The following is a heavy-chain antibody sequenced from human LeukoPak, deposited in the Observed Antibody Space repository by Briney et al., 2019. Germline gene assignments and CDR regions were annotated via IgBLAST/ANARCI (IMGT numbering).Heavy chain of an antibody. V-gene: IGHV4-59*08. CDR2: IFYSGST. CDR3: ATQRGSSIAASGD. Sequence: SETLSLTCTVSRDSISNYYWNWIRQPPGKGLEWIGFIFYSGSTNSNPSLKSRVTISVDTSKNQFSLKLSSVTAADTAVYYCATQRGSSIAASGDWGQGTLVTVSS. D-gene: IGHD6-13*01. CDR1: RDSISNYY. J-gene: IGHJ4*02.